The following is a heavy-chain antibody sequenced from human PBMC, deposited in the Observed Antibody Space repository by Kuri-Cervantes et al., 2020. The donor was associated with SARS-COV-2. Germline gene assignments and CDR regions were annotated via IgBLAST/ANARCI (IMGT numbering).Heavy chain of an antibody. CDR3: ARDTFPLSSSGWSQPGFDY. Sequence: GGSLRLSCAASGFTFSSYAMHWVRQAPGKGLEWVAVISYDGSNKYYADSVKGRFTISRDNAKNSLYLQMNSLRAEDTAVYYCARDTFPLSSSGWSQPGFDYWGQGTLVTVSS. J-gene: IGHJ4*02. V-gene: IGHV3-30-3*01. CDR2: ISYDGSNK. D-gene: IGHD6-19*01. CDR1: GFTFSSYA.